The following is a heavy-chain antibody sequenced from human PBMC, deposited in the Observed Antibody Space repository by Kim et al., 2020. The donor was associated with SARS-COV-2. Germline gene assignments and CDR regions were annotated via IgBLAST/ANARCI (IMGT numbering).Heavy chain of an antibody. D-gene: IGHD2-2*02. CDR3: ARELPVVPAAIRFYYGMDV. CDR1: GFTFSSYG. Sequence: GGSLRLSCAASGFTFSSYGMHWVRQAPGKGLEWVAVIWYDGSNKYYADSVKGRFTISRDNSKNTLYLQMNSLRAEDMAVYYCARELPVVPAAIRFYYGMDVWGQGTTVTVSS. J-gene: IGHJ6*02. V-gene: IGHV3-33*01. CDR2: IWYDGSNK.